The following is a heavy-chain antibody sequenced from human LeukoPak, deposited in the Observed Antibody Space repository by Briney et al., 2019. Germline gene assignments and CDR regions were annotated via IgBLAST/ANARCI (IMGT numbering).Heavy chain of an antibody. Sequence: SETLSLTCTVSGGSISSSSYYWGWIRQPPGKGLKWIGSIYYSGSTYYNPSLKSRVTISVDTSKNQFSLKLSSVTAADTAVYYCAREISHITIFGVVIKQNWFDPWGQGTLVTVSS. CDR3: AREISHITIFGVVIKQNWFDP. V-gene: IGHV4-39*07. J-gene: IGHJ5*02. CDR1: GGSISSSSYY. D-gene: IGHD3-3*01. CDR2: IYYSGST.